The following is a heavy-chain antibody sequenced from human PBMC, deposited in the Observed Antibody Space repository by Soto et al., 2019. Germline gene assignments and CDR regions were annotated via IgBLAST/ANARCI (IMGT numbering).Heavy chain of an antibody. CDR1: GFTFSNYW. CDR3: ASVAI. CDR2: IKQDGTEE. D-gene: IGHD5-12*01. J-gene: IGHJ4*02. V-gene: IGHV3-7*01. Sequence: GGSLRLSCAASGFTFSNYWMSWVRQAPGKGLEWVANIKQDGTEENYVDSVRGRFTISRDNAKNSLDLQMNSLTAEDTAVYYCASVAIWGQGTLVTVSS.